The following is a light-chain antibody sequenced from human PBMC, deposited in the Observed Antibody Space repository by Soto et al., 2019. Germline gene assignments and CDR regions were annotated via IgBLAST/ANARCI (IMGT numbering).Light chain of an antibody. CDR2: DVS. V-gene: IGLV2-14*01. CDR1: SSDVGGYNY. CDR3: SSYTSSSTLEVV. Sequence: QSALTQPASVSGSPGQSITISCTGTSSDVGGYNYVSWYQQHPGKAPKLMIYDVSNRPSGVSNRFSGSKSGNTASLTISGLQAEDEADYYCSSYTSSSTLEVVFGGGTQLPVL. J-gene: IGLJ2*01.